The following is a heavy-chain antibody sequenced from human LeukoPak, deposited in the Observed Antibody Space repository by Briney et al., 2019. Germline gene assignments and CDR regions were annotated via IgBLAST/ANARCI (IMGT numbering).Heavy chain of an antibody. Sequence: SETLSLTYTVSGGSISSYYWSWIRQPPGKGLEWIGYIYYSGSTNYNPSLKSRVTISVDTSKNQFSLKLSSVTAADTAVYYCARSYYYDSSGYSEPYYFDYWGQGTLVTVSS. CDR1: GGSISSYY. J-gene: IGHJ4*02. V-gene: IGHV4-59*08. D-gene: IGHD3-22*01. CDR2: IYYSGST. CDR3: ARSYYYDSSGYSEPYYFDY.